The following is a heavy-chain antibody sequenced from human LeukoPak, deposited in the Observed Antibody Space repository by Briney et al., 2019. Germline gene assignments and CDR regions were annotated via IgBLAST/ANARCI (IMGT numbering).Heavy chain of an antibody. V-gene: IGHV1-69*01. Sequence: ASVKVSCKASGGTFSSYAISWVRQAPGQGLEWMGGIIPIFGTANYAQKFQGRVTITADESTSTAYMELSSLRSEDTAMYYCARHETGPYFDYWGQGTLVTVSS. CDR3: ARHETGPYFDY. CDR1: GGTFSSYA. D-gene: IGHD1-1*01. CDR2: IIPIFGTA. J-gene: IGHJ4*02.